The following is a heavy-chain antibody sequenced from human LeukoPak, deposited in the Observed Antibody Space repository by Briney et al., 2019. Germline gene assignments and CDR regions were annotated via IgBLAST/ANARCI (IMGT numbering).Heavy chain of an antibody. J-gene: IGHJ4*02. V-gene: IGHV4-39*01. Sequence: PSETLSLSCTASGGSISSSSYYWVWLRQPPGQGLVWIGSICYSGSTYYNPSLMRRLPISVDTSKNQFSVNLSSVTAADTGVFYCARHPSISHSYGADYRVRGTMVTVCS. CDR2: ICYSGST. CDR1: GGSISSSSYY. CDR3: ARHPSISHSYGADY. D-gene: IGHD5-18*01.